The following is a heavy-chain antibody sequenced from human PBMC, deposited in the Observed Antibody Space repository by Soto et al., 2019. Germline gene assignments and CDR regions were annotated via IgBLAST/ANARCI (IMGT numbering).Heavy chain of an antibody. CDR1: GASIKSSGYY. CDR2: GYYGGSA. Sequence: QLKESGPGLVKPSGTLSLTCTVSGASIKSSGYYWGWIRQPPGKGLEWIGTGYYGGSAYYTPSLKSRLSISVHTSNNHFSLKLTSVTAADTALYYCVRHAPYRRGWANRNDYWGQGILVTVSS. CDR3: VRHAPYRRGWANRNDY. J-gene: IGHJ4*02. V-gene: IGHV4-39*01. D-gene: IGHD6-19*01.